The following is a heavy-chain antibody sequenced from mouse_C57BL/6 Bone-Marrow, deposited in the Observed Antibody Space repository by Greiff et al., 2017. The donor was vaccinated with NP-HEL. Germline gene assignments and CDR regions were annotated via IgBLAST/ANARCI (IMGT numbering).Heavy chain of an antibody. CDR1: GYTFTSYD. V-gene: IGHV1-85*01. J-gene: IGHJ2*01. CDR3: ARGGNLITTGEDY. Sequence: VKLVESGPELVKPGASVKLSCKASGYTFTSYDINWVKQRPGQGLEWIGWIYHRDGSTKYNEKFTGKATLTADTSSSPAYMELHSLTSEDSAVYFCARGGNLITTGEDYWGQGTTLTVSS. CDR2: IYHRDGST. D-gene: IGHD1-1*01.